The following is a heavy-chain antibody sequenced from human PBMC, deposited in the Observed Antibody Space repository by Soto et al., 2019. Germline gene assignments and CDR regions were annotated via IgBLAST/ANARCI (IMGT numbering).Heavy chain of an antibody. J-gene: IGHJ4*01. V-gene: IGHV3-15*07. CDR3: TRASQSTMIAVRFDY. CDR1: VVAFSNSC. D-gene: IGHD3-22*01. Sequence: GSLRVSCARSVVAFSNSCMYSVRHARGKVLEWVGRIKSKAVGGTTDFAAAVRGRFAITRCGSRNMAYMQLNSLNTEDTPVYSCTRASQSTMIAVRFDYWGHGTLVTVS. CDR2: IKSKAVGGTT.